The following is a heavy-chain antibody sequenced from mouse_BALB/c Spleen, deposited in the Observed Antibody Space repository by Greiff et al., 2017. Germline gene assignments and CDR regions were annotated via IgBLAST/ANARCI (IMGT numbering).Heavy chain of an antibody. V-gene: IGHV8-12*01. CDR2: IYWDDDK. CDR1: GFSLSTSGMG. CDR3: ARRARFFPWYFDV. J-gene: IGHJ1*01. D-gene: IGHD2-14*01. Sequence: QVTLKVSGPGILRPSQTLSLTCSFSGFSLSTSGMGVSWIRQPSGKGLEWLAHIYWDDDKRYNPSLKSRLTISKDTSRNQVFLKITSVDTADTATYYCARRARFFPWYFDVWGAGTTVTVSS.